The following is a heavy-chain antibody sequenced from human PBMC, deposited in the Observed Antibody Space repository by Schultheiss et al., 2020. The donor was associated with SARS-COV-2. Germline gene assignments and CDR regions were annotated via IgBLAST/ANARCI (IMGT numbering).Heavy chain of an antibody. CDR1: GYTFTSYV. J-gene: IGHJ6*04. CDR3: ARGKLIVATPWDYYGMDV. Sequence: ASVKVSCNASGYTFTSYVISWVRQAPGQGLEWMGWINPNSGGTNYAQKFQGRVTMTRDTSISTAYMELSRLRSDDTAVYYCARGKLIVATPWDYYGMDVWGEGTTVTVSS. D-gene: IGHD5-12*01. CDR2: INPNSGGT. V-gene: IGHV1-2*02.